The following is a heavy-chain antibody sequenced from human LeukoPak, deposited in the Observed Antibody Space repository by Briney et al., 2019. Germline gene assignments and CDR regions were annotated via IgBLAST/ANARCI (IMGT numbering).Heavy chain of an antibody. CDR2: ISSSSSYI. J-gene: IGHJ6*02. V-gene: IGHV3-21*01. D-gene: IGHD6-19*01. Sequence: PGGSLRLSCAASGFTFSSYSMNSVRQAPGKGLEWVSSISSSSSYIYYADSVKGRFTISRDNAKNPLYLQMNSLRAEDMAVYYCARELPISSGWLGEYYYYGMDVWGQGTTVTVSS. CDR3: ARELPISSGWLGEYYYYGMDV. CDR1: GFTFSSYS.